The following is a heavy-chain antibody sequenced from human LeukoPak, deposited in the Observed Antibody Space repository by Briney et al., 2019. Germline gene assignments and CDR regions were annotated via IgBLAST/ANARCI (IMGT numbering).Heavy chain of an antibody. J-gene: IGHJ5*02. Sequence: GGSLRLSCAASGFTFSNYAMNWVRQAPGKGLEWVSVISGSGGSTFYADSVKGRFTISRDNSKNTLYLQMNSLRAEDTAVYYCAKLKYDFWSDYYDPIWFDPWGQGTLVTVSS. CDR3: AKLKYDFWSDYYDPIWFDP. CDR1: GFTFSNYA. V-gene: IGHV3-23*01. CDR2: ISGSGGST. D-gene: IGHD3-3*01.